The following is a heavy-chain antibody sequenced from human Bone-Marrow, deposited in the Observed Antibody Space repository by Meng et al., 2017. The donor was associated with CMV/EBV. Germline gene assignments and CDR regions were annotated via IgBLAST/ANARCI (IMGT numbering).Heavy chain of an antibody. CDR2: IIPILGIA. CDR3: ARDGFDYYTMDV. V-gene: IGHV1-69*16. D-gene: IGHD3-10*01. J-gene: IGHJ6*02. CDR1: GGTFSSYT. Sequence: SVKVSCKASGGTFSSYTISWVRQAPGQGLEWMGRIIPILGIANYAQKFQGRVTMTTDESTTTAYMELTSLRSEDTAVYYCARDGFDYYTMDVWGQGTTGTVSS.